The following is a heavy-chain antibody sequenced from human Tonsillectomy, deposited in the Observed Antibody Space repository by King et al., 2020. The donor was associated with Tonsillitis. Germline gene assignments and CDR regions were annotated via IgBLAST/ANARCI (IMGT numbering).Heavy chain of an antibody. CDR3: TTDRGIAVRPIFDS. J-gene: IGHJ4*02. V-gene: IGHV3-15*01. CDR1: GFTFSNAW. D-gene: IGHD6-6*01. CDR2: IKNKSAGGST. Sequence: VQLVESGGDLVKPGGSLRLSCAASGFTFSNAWMSWARQASGKGLEWVGRIKNKSAGGSTDYAAPVKGRVTISRDDSKNTLYLQMKSLETEDTAVYYCTTDRGIAVRPIFDSWGQGTLVTVSS.